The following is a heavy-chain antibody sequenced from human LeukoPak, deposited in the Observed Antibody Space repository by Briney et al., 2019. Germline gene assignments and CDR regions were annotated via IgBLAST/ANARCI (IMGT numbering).Heavy chain of an antibody. CDR1: GYTFTGYY. V-gene: IGHV1-2*02. CDR2: INPNSGGT. Sequence: VASVKVSCKASGYTFTGYYMHWVRQAPGQGLEWMGWINPNSGGTNYAQKFQGRVTMTRDTSISTAYMELSRLRSDDTAVYYCARSINPYDFWSGYPHYYMDVWGKGTTVTVSS. CDR3: ARSINPYDFWSGYPHYYMDV. D-gene: IGHD3-3*01. J-gene: IGHJ6*03.